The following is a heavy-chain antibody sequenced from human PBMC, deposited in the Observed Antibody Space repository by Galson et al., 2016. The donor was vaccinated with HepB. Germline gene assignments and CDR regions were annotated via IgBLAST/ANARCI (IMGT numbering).Heavy chain of an antibody. V-gene: IGHV4-59*01. CDR3: ARGVTGTPYFDF. J-gene: IGHJ4*02. CDR2: IYTSGST. D-gene: IGHD2-21*02. Sequence: SETLSLTCNVSGGSISSYFWSWIRQPPGKGLEWIGYIYTSGSTNYSPALKSRVTVSVDKSKNQFSLQLRSVTAADTAVYFCARGVTGTPYFDFWGQGALVTVSS. CDR1: GGSISSYF.